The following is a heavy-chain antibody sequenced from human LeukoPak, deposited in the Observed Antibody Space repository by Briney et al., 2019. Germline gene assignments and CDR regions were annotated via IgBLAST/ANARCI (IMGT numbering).Heavy chain of an antibody. V-gene: IGHV3-66*01. CDR1: GVTVSSNY. Sequence: GGSLRLSCAASGVTVSSNYMSWVRQAPGKGLEWLSIIYSGGNTYYADSGKGRFTISRDNAKNSLYLQMNSLRAEDTAVYYCARDRLAVVRGVNPWYFDYWGQGTLVTVSS. D-gene: IGHD3-10*01. CDR3: ARDRLAVVRGVNPWYFDY. J-gene: IGHJ4*02. CDR2: IYSGGNT.